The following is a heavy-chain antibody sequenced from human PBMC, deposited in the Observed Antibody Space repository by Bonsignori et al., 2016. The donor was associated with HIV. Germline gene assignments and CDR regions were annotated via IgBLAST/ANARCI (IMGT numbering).Heavy chain of an antibody. D-gene: IGHD2-2*01. Sequence: GSLRLSCAASGFTFSNAWMSWVRQAPGKGLEWVGRIKSKTDGGTTDYATPVKGRFTISRDDSENTLYLQMNRLKTEDTAVYYCTTRYCSSTSCYFQWWAYYMDVWGKGTTVTVSS. J-gene: IGHJ6*03. CDR2: IKSKTDGGTT. V-gene: IGHV3-15*01. CDR3: TTRYCSSTSCYFQWWAYYMDV. CDR1: GFTFSNAW.